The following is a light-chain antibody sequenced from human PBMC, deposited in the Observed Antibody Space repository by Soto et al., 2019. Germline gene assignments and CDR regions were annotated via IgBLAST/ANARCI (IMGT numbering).Light chain of an antibody. CDR3: QQYGALPPT. Sequence: EIVLTQFPGALSLSPGERVTLSCRASQTVSNTYLAWYQQKSGQAPKFLIYGASNRATGIPDRLSGSESGTDFTLTISRLEPEDFAVYYCQQYGALPPTFGGGTKVEIK. CDR1: QTVSNTY. J-gene: IGKJ4*01. V-gene: IGKV3-20*01. CDR2: GAS.